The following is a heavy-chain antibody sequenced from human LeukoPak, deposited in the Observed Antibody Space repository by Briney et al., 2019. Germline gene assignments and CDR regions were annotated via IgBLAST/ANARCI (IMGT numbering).Heavy chain of an antibody. J-gene: IGHJ6*02. CDR1: DGSFSGYS. D-gene: IGHD3-22*01. CDR2: INHSGST. CDR3: ARVLGAPTYYYDSSGYYYYYGMDV. Sequence: SETLSLTCAVYDGSFSGYSWSWIRQPPGKGLEWIGEINHSGSTNYNPSLKSRVTISVDTSKNQFSLKLSSVTAADTAVYYCARVLGAPTYYYDSSGYYYYYGMDVWGQGTTVTVSS. V-gene: IGHV4-34*01.